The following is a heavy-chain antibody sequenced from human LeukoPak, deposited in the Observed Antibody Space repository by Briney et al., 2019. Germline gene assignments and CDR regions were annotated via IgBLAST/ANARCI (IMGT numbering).Heavy chain of an antibody. CDR3: ARDFHHAN. CDR1: GFIISSNH. CDR2: IYSGGTT. V-gene: IGHV3-66*01. J-gene: IGHJ4*02. D-gene: IGHD2-2*01. Sequence: GGSLRLSCAASGFIISSNHMSWVRQAPGKGLEWVSIIYSGGTTYYAGSVKGRFTVSRDSSKNTVFLEMNGLRAEDSAVYYCARDFHHANWGQGTLVTVSS.